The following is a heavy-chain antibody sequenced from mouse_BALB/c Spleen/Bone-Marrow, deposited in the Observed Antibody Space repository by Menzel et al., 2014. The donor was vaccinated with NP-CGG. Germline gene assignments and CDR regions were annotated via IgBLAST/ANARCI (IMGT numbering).Heavy chain of an antibody. V-gene: IGHV7-3*02. CDR3: ARDKGRVFFDY. J-gene: IGHJ2*01. CDR2: IKNKANGYTT. Sequence: EVMLVESGGGLVQPGGSLRLSCATSGFTFXDYYMNWVRQPPGKALEWLGFIKNKANGYTTEYSASVKGRFTISRDNSQSILYLQMNTLRAEDSATYYCARDKGRVFFDYWGQGTTLTVSS. CDR1: GFTFXDYY.